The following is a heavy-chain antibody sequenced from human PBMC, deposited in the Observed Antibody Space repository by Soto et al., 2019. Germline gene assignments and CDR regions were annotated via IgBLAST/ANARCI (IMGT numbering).Heavy chain of an antibody. CDR1: GYNFAGYW. CDR2: IYPSGSDT. V-gene: IGHV5-51*01. J-gene: IGHJ4*02. D-gene: IGHD3-3*01. Sequence: GESLKISCKGSGYNFAGYWIARVRQMPGKGLELMGIIYPSGSDTRYRPSFQGQVTISADKSISSAYLQWSSLRASDTAMYYCARGGVSTRTFDYWRQGTPVSVSS. CDR3: ARGGVSTRTFDY.